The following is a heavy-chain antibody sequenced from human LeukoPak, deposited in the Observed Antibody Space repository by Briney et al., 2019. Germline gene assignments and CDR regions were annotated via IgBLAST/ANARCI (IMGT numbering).Heavy chain of an antibody. CDR3: ARAYSNYVSGY. J-gene: IGHJ4*02. D-gene: IGHD4-11*01. Sequence: GGSLRLSCAASGFTFSSYSMNWVRQAPGKGLEWVSSISSSSSYIYYADSVMGRFTISRDNAKNSLYLQMNSLRAEDTAVYYCARAYSNYVSGYWGQGTLVTVSS. CDR2: ISSSSSYI. V-gene: IGHV3-21*01. CDR1: GFTFSSYS.